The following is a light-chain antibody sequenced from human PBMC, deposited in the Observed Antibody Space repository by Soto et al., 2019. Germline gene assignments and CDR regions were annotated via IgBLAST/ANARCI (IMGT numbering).Light chain of an antibody. Sequence: DLQMTQSPSTLSGSVGDSVTIXXRASQTISSWLAWYQQKPGKAPKLXIYDASSLESGVPSRFSGSGSGTEFTLTISSLQPDDFATYYCQQYNSYPWTFGQGTKVDIK. CDR2: DAS. CDR3: QQYNSYPWT. J-gene: IGKJ1*01. CDR1: QTISSW. V-gene: IGKV1-5*01.